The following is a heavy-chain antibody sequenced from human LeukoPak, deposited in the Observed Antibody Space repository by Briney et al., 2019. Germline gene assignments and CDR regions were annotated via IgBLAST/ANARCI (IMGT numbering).Heavy chain of an antibody. CDR3: ARDLITVTKGFDI. V-gene: IGHV4-59*11. J-gene: IGHJ3*02. D-gene: IGHD4-17*01. Sequence: SETLSLTCAVSDDSLSSHYWTWIRQPPGKGLEWIGYISYIGSTNYNPSLKSRATISIDTSKNQFSLKLTSVTAADTAVYYCARDLITVTKGFDIWGQGTMVSVSS. CDR1: DDSLSSHY. CDR2: ISYIGST.